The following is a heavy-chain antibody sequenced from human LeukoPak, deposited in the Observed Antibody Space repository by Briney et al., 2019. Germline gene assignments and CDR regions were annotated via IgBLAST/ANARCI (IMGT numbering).Heavy chain of an antibody. Sequence: SETLSLTCAAYGGSFSGYYWSWIRQPPGKGLEWIGDINHSGSTNYNPSLKSRVTISVDTSKNQFSLKLSSVTAADTAVYYCAREYYDFWSGPPPTYYFDYWGQGTLVTVSS. D-gene: IGHD3-3*01. CDR3: AREYYDFWSGPPPTYYFDY. CDR1: GGSFSGYY. J-gene: IGHJ4*02. CDR2: INHSGST. V-gene: IGHV4-34*01.